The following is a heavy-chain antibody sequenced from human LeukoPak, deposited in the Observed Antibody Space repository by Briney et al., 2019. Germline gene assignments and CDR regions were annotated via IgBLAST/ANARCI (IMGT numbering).Heavy chain of an antibody. J-gene: IGHJ3*02. Sequence: GGSLRLSCAASGFTFSTYALSWVRQAPGKGLEWVSAISGSGGSTYYAGSVKGRFTISRDNSKNTLYLQMNSLRAEDTAVYYCAPLAVDAFDIWGQGTMVTVSS. CDR2: ISGSGGST. V-gene: IGHV3-23*01. D-gene: IGHD6-13*01. CDR1: GFTFSTYA. CDR3: APLAVDAFDI.